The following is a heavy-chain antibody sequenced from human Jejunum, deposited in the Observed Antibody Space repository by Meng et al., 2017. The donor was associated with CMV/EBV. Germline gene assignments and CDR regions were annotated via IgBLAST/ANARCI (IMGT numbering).Heavy chain of an antibody. CDR1: GFTFSNYA. Sequence: CAASGFTFSNYAMSWVRQAPGKGLEWVSAISGSGGSTFYADSVKGRFTISRDNSKNTLYLQMNSLRAEDTALYYCARARGSGRGVWGQGTTVPSP. J-gene: IGHJ6*02. V-gene: IGHV3-23*01. CDR2: ISGSGGST. CDR3: ARARGSGRGV. D-gene: IGHD3-10*01.